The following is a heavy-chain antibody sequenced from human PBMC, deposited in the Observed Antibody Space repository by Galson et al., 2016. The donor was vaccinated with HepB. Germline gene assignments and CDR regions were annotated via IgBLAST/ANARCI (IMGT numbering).Heavy chain of an antibody. CDR2: INPGGSEQ. Sequence: SLRLSCAASGFIVSDYWMSWVRLAPGKGLEWVAHINPGGSEQFYEDSVKDRFTVFKDNAKNALYLEMNSLRVEDTAVYYCARSTHSSADYWGHGTLVSVSS. J-gene: IGHJ4*01. CDR3: ARSTHSSADY. CDR1: GFIVSDYW. D-gene: IGHD3-22*01. V-gene: IGHV3-7*03.